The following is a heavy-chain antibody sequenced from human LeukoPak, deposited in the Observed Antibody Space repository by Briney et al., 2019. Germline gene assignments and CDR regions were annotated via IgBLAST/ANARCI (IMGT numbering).Heavy chain of an antibody. V-gene: IGHV3-9*01. J-gene: IGHJ3*02. D-gene: IGHD4-23*01. CDR3: AKDLGYGGNGLHDAFDI. CDR2: ISWNSGSI. CDR1: GFTFDDYA. Sequence: GGSLRLSCAASGFTFDDYAMHWVRKAPGKGLEWVSGISWNSGSIGYADSVKGRFTISRDNAKNSLYLQMNSLRAEDTAVYYCAKDLGYGGNGLHDAFDIWGQGTMVTVSS.